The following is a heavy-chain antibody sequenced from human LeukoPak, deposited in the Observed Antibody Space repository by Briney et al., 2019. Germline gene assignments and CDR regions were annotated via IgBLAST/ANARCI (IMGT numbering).Heavy chain of an antibody. CDR2: IYYSGST. Sequence: PSETLSLTCTVSGGSISSSSYYWGWIRQPPGKGLEWIGSIYYSGSTYYNPSLKSRVTISVDTSKNQFSLKLSSVIAADTAVYYCARDMGVTAAGTPNWFDPWGQGTLVTVSS. D-gene: IGHD6-13*01. V-gene: IGHV4-39*07. CDR3: ARDMGVTAAGTPNWFDP. CDR1: GGSISSSSYY. J-gene: IGHJ5*02.